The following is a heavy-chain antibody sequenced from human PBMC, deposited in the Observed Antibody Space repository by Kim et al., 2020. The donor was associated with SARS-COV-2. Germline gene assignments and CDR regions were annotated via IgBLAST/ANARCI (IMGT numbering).Heavy chain of an antibody. Sequence: GGSLRLSCAASGFTFSNAWMSWVRQAPRKGLEWVGRIKSKTDGGTTDYAAPVKGRFTISRDDSKNTLYLQMNSLKTEDTAVYYCTAPEDIVVVPAAKDWFDPWGQGTLVTVSS. D-gene: IGHD2-2*01. CDR2: IKSKTDGGTT. CDR1: GFTFSNAW. CDR3: TAPEDIVVVPAAKDWFDP. V-gene: IGHV3-15*01. J-gene: IGHJ5*02.